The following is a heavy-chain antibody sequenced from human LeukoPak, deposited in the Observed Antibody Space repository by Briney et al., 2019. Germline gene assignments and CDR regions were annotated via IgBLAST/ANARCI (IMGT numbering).Heavy chain of an antibody. CDR1: GFTFSSYG. D-gene: IGHD1-26*01. J-gene: IGHJ5*02. Sequence: GGSLRLSCAASGFTFSSYGMHWVRQAPGKGLEWVAVIWYDGSNKYYADSVKGRFTISRDNSKNTLYLQMNSLRAEDTAVYYCAKAVGPTIDRIGWFDPWGHGTLVTVSS. V-gene: IGHV3-33*06. CDR2: IWYDGSNK. CDR3: AKAVGPTIDRIGWFDP.